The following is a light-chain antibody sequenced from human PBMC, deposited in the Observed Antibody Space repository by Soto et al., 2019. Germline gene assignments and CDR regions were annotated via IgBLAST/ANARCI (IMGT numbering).Light chain of an antibody. J-gene: IGKJ4*01. CDR1: QSISSW. CDR2: KAS. V-gene: IGKV1-5*03. CDR3: QQYESYSPLT. Sequence: DIQMTQSPSTLSASVGDRVTITCRASQSISSWLAWYQQKPGKAPKLLIYKASALESGVPSRFSGSGSGTDFTLTISSLQPDDFATYYCQQYESYSPLTFGGGTKA.